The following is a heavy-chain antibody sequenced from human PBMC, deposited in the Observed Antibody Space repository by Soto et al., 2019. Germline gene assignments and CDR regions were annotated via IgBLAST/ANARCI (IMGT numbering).Heavy chain of an antibody. V-gene: IGHV3-48*04. D-gene: IGHD3-16*01. Sequence: EVQLVESGGGLVQPGGSLRLSCAASGFTFSSFGMNWVRQAPGKGLEWVSDISSDSSQPINYADSVKGRFTISRDNAKNSLYMQMHSLRAEEPAIYYCARDLLDELPGGEADYWGQGTLGSVSS. J-gene: IGHJ4*02. CDR2: ISSDSSQPI. CDR3: ARDLLDELPGGEADY. CDR1: GFTFSSFG.